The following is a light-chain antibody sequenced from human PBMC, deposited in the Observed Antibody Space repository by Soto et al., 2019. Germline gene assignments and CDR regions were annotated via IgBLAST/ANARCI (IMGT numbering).Light chain of an antibody. Sequence: EIVLTQSPGTLSLFPGERATLSCRASQSVNSNFLAWYQQKPGQAPRLLIYGASTRAAGVPDRFSGSGSGTDFTLTITRLEPEDFAVYYCQQYGRSPLMYTFGQGTKLGVK. CDR1: QSVNSNF. V-gene: IGKV3-20*01. J-gene: IGKJ2*01. CDR2: GAS. CDR3: QQYGRSPLMYT.